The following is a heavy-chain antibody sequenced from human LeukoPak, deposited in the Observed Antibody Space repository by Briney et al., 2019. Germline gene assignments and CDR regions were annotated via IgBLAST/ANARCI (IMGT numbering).Heavy chain of an antibody. CDR3: ARDSNDGYGDYFDY. CDR2: ISYDGSNK. V-gene: IGHV3-30-3*01. CDR1: GFTFSSYA. J-gene: IGHJ4*02. Sequence: GRSLRLSCAASGFTFSSYAMHWVRQAPGKGLEWVAVISYDGSNKYYAGSVKGRFTISRDNSKNTLYLQMNSLRAEDTAVYYCARDSNDGYGDYFDYWGQGTLVTVSS. D-gene: IGHD4-17*01.